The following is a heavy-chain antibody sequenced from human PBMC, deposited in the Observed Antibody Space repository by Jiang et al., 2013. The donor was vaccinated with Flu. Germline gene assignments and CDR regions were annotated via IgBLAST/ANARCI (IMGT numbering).Heavy chain of an antibody. D-gene: IGHD1-1*01. CDR2: IYFSGTT. CDR3: ATGNWFDS. J-gene: IGHJ5*01. Sequence: PSETLSLTCTVSGGSLNSTIYYWAWIRQPPGKGLEWIATIYFSGTTYYNPSLKSRVTISLDTSKNQSSLRVTSLTAADTAVYYCATGNWFDSWGQGIVVSVSS. V-gene: IGHV4-39*07. CDR1: GGSLNSTIYY.